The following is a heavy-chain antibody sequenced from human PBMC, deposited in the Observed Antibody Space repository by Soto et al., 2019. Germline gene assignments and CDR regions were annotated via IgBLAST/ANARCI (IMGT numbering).Heavy chain of an antibody. V-gene: IGHV3-21*01. J-gene: IGHJ3*02. CDR1: GFNFITFS. Sequence: DVQLVESGGGLVKPGGSLRLSCAASGFNFITFSMNWVRQAPGKGLEWVSSISASSSSIYYAESVKGRFTVSRDNAKNSLYLQMNSLPAEDTALYYCVRDAYNRDAFDIWGQGTTVTVSS. D-gene: IGHD1-20*01. CDR3: VRDAYNRDAFDI. CDR2: ISASSSSI.